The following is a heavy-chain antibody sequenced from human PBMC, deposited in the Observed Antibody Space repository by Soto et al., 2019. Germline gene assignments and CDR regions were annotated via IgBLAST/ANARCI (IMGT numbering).Heavy chain of an antibody. CDR3: ARRYGPGFDY. Sequence: SETLSLTCTASGGSISSYYWCWIRQPPGKGLEWTGCIYYSWSTNYNPSLKSRVTIPVDTSKNQFTLKLSSVTASDTAVYYCARRYGPGFDYWGQGTLVTVSS. CDR2: IYYSWST. CDR1: GGSISSYY. J-gene: IGHJ4*02. V-gene: IGHV4-59*08. D-gene: IGHD4-17*01.